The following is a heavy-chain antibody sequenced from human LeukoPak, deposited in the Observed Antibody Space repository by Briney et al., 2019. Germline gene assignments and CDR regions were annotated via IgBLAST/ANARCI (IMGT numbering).Heavy chain of an antibody. Sequence: SETLSLTCTVSGGSISSSSYYWGWIRQPPGKGLEWIGSIYYSGSTYYNPSLKSRVTISVDTSKNQFSLKLSSVTAADTAVYYCARDYGDLFSLDAFDIWGQGTMVTVSS. V-gene: IGHV4-39*07. CDR2: IYYSGST. J-gene: IGHJ3*02. CDR3: ARDYGDLFSLDAFDI. CDR1: GGSISSSSYY. D-gene: IGHD4-17*01.